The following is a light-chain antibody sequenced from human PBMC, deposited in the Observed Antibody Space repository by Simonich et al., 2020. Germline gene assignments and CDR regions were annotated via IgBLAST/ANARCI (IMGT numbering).Light chain of an antibody. V-gene: IGLV2-14*01. CDR3: SSYTSSSTWV. Sequence: SALTQPASVSGSPGQSITISCTGTSSDVGGYNYVSWYQQHPGKAPKLMIYDVIKRPSGVSNRFSGSKSGNTASLTISGLQAEDEADYYCSSYTSSSTWVFGGGTKLTVL. CDR2: DVI. J-gene: IGLJ3*02. CDR1: SSDVGGYNY.